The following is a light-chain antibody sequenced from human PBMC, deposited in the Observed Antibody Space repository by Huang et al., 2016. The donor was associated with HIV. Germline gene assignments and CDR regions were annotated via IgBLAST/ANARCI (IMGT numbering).Light chain of an antibody. J-gene: IGKJ4*01. CDR1: QNIPNNY. CDR2: GAS. Sequence: DIMLTQSPGTLSLSPGARAALSCRASQNIPNNYLAWYQQRSGQAPRLLIYGASNRAMGIPDRFSGSGSGTDFTLIINRLEPQDSAVYYCQQYLSSPLSFGGGTNVEIK. CDR3: QQYLSSPLS. V-gene: IGKV3-20*01.